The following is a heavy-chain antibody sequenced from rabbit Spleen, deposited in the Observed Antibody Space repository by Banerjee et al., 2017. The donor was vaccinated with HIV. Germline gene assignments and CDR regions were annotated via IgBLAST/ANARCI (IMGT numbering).Heavy chain of an antibody. CDR3: ARDTGTSFSTYGMDL. CDR1: GVSFSANSY. CDR2: IDAGSSGFT. D-gene: IGHD8-1*01. J-gene: IGHJ6*01. Sequence: QSLEESGGDLVKPGASLTLTCTASGVSFSANSYICWVRQAPGKGLEWIACIDAGSSGFTYFASWAKGRFTISKTSSTTVTLQMTSLTAADTATYFCARDTGTSFSTYGMDLGGPGNLVTV. V-gene: IGHV1S40*01.